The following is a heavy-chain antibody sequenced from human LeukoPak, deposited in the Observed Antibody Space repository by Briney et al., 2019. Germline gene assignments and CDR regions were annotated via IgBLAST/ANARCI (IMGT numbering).Heavy chain of an antibody. CDR1: GFTFGSFG. Sequence: GGTLRLSCAASGFTFGSFGMSWVRQAPGKGLEWVSAISSTGGTAYYADSVKGRFTISRDNAKNSLYLQMNSLRAEDTAVCYCARGYYYDSSVLTWGQGTLVTVSS. CDR2: ISSTGGTA. D-gene: IGHD3-22*01. J-gene: IGHJ5*02. V-gene: IGHV3-23*01. CDR3: ARGYYYDSSVLT.